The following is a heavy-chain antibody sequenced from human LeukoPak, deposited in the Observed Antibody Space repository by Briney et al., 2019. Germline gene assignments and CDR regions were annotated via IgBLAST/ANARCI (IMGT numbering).Heavy chain of an antibody. CDR2: IYYSGST. V-gene: IGHV4-39*01. J-gene: IGHJ3*02. CDR3: ARLGYSGSYYERAFDI. CDR1: GGSISSTSYY. Sequence: SETLSLTCTVSGGSISSTSYYWGWIRQPPGKGLEWIGSIYYSGSTYYNPSLKSRVTISVDTSKNQLSLKLSSVTAADTAVYYCARLGYSGSYYERAFDIWGQGAMVTVSS. D-gene: IGHD1-26*01.